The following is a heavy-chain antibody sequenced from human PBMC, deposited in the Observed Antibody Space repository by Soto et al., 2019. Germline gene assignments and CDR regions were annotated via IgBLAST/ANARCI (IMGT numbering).Heavy chain of an antibody. Sequence: QVQLQESGPGLVKPSQTLSLTCTVSGGSISSGDYYWSWIRQPPGKGLEWIGYIYYSGSTYYNPSLKSRVTISVDTSKNQFSLKLSSVTAADTAVYYCARDSYCTNGVCFPNWFDPWGQGTLVTVSS. CDR3: ARDSYCTNGVCFPNWFDP. J-gene: IGHJ5*02. V-gene: IGHV4-30-4*01. CDR1: GGSISSGDYY. CDR2: IYYSGST. D-gene: IGHD2-8*01.